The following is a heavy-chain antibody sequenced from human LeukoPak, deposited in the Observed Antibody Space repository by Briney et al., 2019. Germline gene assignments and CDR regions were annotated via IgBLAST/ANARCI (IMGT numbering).Heavy chain of an antibody. V-gene: IGHV4-4*07. D-gene: IGHD2-15*01. CDR2: LYTSGGT. CDR3: ARGFGGQEVYDY. Sequence: ETSETLSLTCTVSGGSISSYYWSWIRQPAGKGLEWLGRLYTSGGTNYNPSLKSRVTVSVATSKNQFSLNLTSVTAADTAVYYCARGFGGQEVYDYWGQGTLVTVSS. CDR1: GGSISSYY. J-gene: IGHJ4*02.